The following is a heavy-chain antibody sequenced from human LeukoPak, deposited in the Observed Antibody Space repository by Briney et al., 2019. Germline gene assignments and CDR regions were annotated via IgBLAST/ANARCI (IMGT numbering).Heavy chain of an antibody. CDR1: GFTFSSYE. Sequence: GGSLRLSCAASGFTFSSYEMNWVRQAPGKGLEWVSYISSSGSTTYYADSVKGRFTISRDNAKNSLNLQMNSLRAEDTAAYYCARGIYRGVFDYWGQGTLVTVSS. V-gene: IGHV3-48*03. CDR2: ISSSGSTT. J-gene: IGHJ4*02. D-gene: IGHD1-26*01. CDR3: ARGIYRGVFDY.